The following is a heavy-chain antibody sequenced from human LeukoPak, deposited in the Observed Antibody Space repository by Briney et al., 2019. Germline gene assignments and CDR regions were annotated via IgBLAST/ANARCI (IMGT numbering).Heavy chain of an antibody. J-gene: IGHJ3*02. CDR2: IETRGNT. D-gene: IGHD4-23*01. CDR1: GGSISSGTYY. V-gene: IGHV4-61*02. Sequence: PSQTLSLTCAVSGGSISSGTYYWSWVRQPAGKGLEWIGRIETRGNTDYNPSLKSRVTISEDTSKNQFSLKLSSVTAADTALFYCARAFPGGAFDIWGQGTMVTVSS. CDR3: ARAFPGGAFDI.